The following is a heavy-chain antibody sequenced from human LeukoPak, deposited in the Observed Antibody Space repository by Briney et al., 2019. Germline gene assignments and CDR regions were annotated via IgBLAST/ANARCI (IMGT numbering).Heavy chain of an antibody. CDR3: AKNLPVLLWFGEPYYFDY. Sequence: GGSLRLSCAASGFTFSSYAMSWVRQAPGKGLEWVSAISGSGGSTYYADSVKGRFTISRDNSRNTLYLQMNSLRAEDTAVYYCAKNLPVLLWFGEPYYFDYWGQGTLVTVSS. D-gene: IGHD3-10*01. CDR2: ISGSGGST. J-gene: IGHJ4*02. CDR1: GFTFSSYA. V-gene: IGHV3-23*01.